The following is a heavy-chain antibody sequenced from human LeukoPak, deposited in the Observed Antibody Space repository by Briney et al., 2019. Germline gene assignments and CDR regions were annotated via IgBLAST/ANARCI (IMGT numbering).Heavy chain of an antibody. CDR2: ISPSGAST. CDR1: GYTFTSNY. D-gene: IGHD1-14*01. V-gene: IGHV1-46*01. Sequence: ASVKVSCKSFGYTFTSNYIHWVRQAPGQGPEWMGVISPSGASTTYAQTFQGRVTLTRDMSTSTDYLELSRLRSDDTAVYYCARWTKPQSSDYWGQGTLVTVSS. J-gene: IGHJ4*02. CDR3: ARWTKPQSSDY.